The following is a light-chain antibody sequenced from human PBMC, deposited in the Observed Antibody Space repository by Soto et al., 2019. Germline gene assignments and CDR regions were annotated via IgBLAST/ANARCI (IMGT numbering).Light chain of an antibody. J-gene: IGLJ3*02. CDR1: NSNIGANN. CDR3: AAWDGGLGGWL. Sequence: QSVLTQPPSASGTPGQRVTLSCSGTNSNIGANNVNWYQQYPGTAPKVLIYRDDQRPSAVPDRFSGSKSGTSASLAISGLQSEDEADYFCAAWDGGLGGWLFGGGTQLTVL. V-gene: IGLV1-44*01. CDR2: RDD.